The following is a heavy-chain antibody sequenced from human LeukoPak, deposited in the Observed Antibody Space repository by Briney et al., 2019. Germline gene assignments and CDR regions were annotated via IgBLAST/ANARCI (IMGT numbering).Heavy chain of an antibody. CDR2: IDNSGST. CDR3: AGYYDSSGYYPPEGAFDI. V-gene: IGHV4-59*01. CDR1: GGSISSSY. J-gene: IGHJ3*02. D-gene: IGHD3-22*01. Sequence: TSETLSLTCTVSGGSISSSYWSWVRQPPGKGLEWTGYIDNSGSTNYNPSLKSRVTISVDTSKNQFSLKLSSVTAADTAVYYCAGYYDSSGYYPPEGAFDIWGQGTMVTVSS.